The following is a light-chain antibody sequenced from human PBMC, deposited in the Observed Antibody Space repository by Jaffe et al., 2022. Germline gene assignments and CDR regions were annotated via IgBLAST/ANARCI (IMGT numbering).Light chain of an antibody. Sequence: DIQMTQSPSTLSASVGDRVTITCRASESISNWLAWYQQKPGKAPNLLIYKASSLKSGVPSRFSGSGSGTEFTLTISSLQPDDFATYYCQQFNTHPWTFGQGTKVEV. CDR3: QQFNTHPWT. V-gene: IGKV1-5*03. J-gene: IGKJ1*01. CDR2: KAS. CDR1: ESISNW.